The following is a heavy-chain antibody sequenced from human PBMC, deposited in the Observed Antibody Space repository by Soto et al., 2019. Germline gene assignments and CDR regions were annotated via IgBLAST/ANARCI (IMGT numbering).Heavy chain of an antibody. V-gene: IGHV3-33*01. CDR1: GFTFSSYG. CDR2: IGYDGSNK. CDR3: ARDVYYYDSSGSDGHEWFDP. D-gene: IGHD3-22*01. J-gene: IGHJ5*02. Sequence: QVQLVESGGGVVQPGRSLRLSCAASGFTFSSYGMHWVRQAPGKGLEWVAVIGYDGSNKYYADSVKGRFTISRDNSKNTLYLQMNSLRAEDTAVYYCARDVYYYDSSGSDGHEWFDPWGQGTLVTVSS.